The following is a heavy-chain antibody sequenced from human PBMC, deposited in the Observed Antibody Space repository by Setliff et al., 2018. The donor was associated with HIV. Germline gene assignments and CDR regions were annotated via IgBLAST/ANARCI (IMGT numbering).Heavy chain of an antibody. D-gene: IGHD1-26*01. V-gene: IGHV1-8*01. CDR1: GSTFPSYD. Sequence: RASVKVSCKASGSTFPSYDINWVRRATGRGPEWMGWMNPNSGNTGYAQKFQGRVTMTRNTSISTAYMEPSSLRSEDTAVYYCAREPSGSGNYFYFDYWGQGTLVTVSS. CDR3: AREPSGSGNYFYFDY. CDR2: MNPNSGNT. J-gene: IGHJ4*02.